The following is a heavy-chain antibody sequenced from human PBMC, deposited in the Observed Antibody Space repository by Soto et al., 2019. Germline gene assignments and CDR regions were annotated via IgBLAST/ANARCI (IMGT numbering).Heavy chain of an antibody. CDR3: ARGGSLYWYFDL. CDR1: GYTFTNYA. D-gene: IGHD1-26*01. Sequence: ASVKVSCKASGYTFTNYAMHWVRQAPGQRLEWMGWINAGNGNTKYSQKFQGRVTIARDTSASTAYMELSSLRSEDTAVYYCARGGSLYWYFDLWGRGTLVT. J-gene: IGHJ2*01. V-gene: IGHV1-3*01. CDR2: INAGNGNT.